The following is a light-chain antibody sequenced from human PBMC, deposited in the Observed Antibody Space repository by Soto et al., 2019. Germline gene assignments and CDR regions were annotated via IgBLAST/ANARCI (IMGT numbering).Light chain of an antibody. J-gene: IGKJ5*01. CDR3: QQGNSFPVT. Sequence: DIQMTQSPSSVSASVGDRVTITCRASQGISNWLAWYQQKPGKAPKLLIYAASSLQSGVPSRFSGSGSGTDVTLTFSSLQPEYFATYPCQQGNSFPVTFGQGKRLEIK. V-gene: IGKV1-12*01. CDR2: AAS. CDR1: QGISNW.